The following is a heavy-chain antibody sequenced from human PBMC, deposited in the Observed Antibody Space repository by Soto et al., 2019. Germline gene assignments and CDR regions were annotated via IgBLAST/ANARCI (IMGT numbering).Heavy chain of an antibody. V-gene: IGHV4-4*07. CDR3: ARDGFGAAGLPY. J-gene: IGHJ4*02. D-gene: IGHD6-13*01. Sequence: SETLSLTCSVSGGSISSYYCSWIRQPAGKGLEWIGRIYSSGSTNYNPSLKSRVAMSVGTSTNQFSLKLNSVTAADTAVYYCARDGFGAAGLPYWGQGTLVTVSS. CDR2: IYSSGST. CDR1: GGSISSYY.